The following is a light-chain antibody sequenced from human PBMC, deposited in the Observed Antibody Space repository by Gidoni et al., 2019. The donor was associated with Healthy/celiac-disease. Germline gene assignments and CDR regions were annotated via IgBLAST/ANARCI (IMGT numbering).Light chain of an antibody. CDR1: QSVSSSY. V-gene: IGKV3-20*01. CDR3: QQYGSSRGIT. J-gene: IGKJ5*01. Sequence: EIVLTQSPGTLSLSPGERATLSCRASQSVSSSYLAWYQQKPGQAPRLLIYGASSRATGIPDRFSGSGSGTDFTLTISRLEPEDFAVYYCQQYGSSRGITFXQXTRLEIK. CDR2: GAS.